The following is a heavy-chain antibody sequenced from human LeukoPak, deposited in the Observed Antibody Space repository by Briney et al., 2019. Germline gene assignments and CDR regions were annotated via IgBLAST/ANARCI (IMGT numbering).Heavy chain of an antibody. CDR1: GFTFSSYA. J-gene: IGHJ4*02. CDR2: ISYDGSNK. Sequence: PGGSLRLSCAASGFTFSSYAMHWVRQAPGKGLEWVAVISYDGSNKYYADSVKGRFTISRDNSKNTLYLQMNSLRAEDTAVYYCARELFFEAAAGISRGYFDYWGQGTLVTVSS. D-gene: IGHD6-13*01. CDR3: ARELFFEAAAGISRGYFDY. V-gene: IGHV3-30*04.